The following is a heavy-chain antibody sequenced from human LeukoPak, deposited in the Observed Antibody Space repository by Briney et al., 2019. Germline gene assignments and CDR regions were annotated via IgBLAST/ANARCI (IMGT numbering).Heavy chain of an antibody. V-gene: IGHV3-7*03. Sequence: PGGSLRLSCAASGFTFSSYWMSWVRQAPGKGLEWVANIKQDGSEKYYVDSVKGRFTISRDNAKNSLYLQMNSLRAEDTAIYYCAKNGDRGAYCSGGSCYPYYYYNMDVWGKGTTVTISS. CDR1: GFTFSSYW. D-gene: IGHD2-15*01. CDR2: IKQDGSEK. CDR3: AKNGDRGAYCSGGSCYPYYYYNMDV. J-gene: IGHJ6*03.